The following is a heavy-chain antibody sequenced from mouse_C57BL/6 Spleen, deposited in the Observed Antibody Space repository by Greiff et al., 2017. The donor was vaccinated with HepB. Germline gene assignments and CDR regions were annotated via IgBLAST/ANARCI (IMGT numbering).Heavy chain of an antibody. V-gene: IGHV1-52*01. Sequence: QVQLQQPGAELVRPGSSVKLSCKASGYTFTSYWMQWVKQRPIQGLEWIGNIDPSDSETHYNQKFKDKATLTVDKSSSTAYMQLSSLTSEDSAVYYCARRDYYGSSSYWYFDVWGTGTTVTVSS. D-gene: IGHD1-1*01. J-gene: IGHJ1*03. CDR1: GYTFTSYW. CDR2: IDPSDSET. CDR3: ARRDYYGSSSYWYFDV.